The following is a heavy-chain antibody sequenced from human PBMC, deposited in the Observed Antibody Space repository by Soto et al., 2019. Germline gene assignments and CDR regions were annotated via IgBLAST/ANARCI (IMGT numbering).Heavy chain of an antibody. Sequence: QVQLVESGGGVVQPGRSLRLSCAASGFILSTYAMYWVRQAPGKGLEWVAGISYDGNNKYSADSVKGRFTISRDNSKNTLYLQMNSLRAEDTAVYYCARAGCDGGSCYTLVGLRYGMDVWGQGPTVTVSS. V-gene: IGHV3-30-3*01. J-gene: IGHJ6*02. D-gene: IGHD2-15*01. CDR1: GFILSTYA. CDR2: ISYDGNNK. CDR3: ARAGCDGGSCYTLVGLRYGMDV.